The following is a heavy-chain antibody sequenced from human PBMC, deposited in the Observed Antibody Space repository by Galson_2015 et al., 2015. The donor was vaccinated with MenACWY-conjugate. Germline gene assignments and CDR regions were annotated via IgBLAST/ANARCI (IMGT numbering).Heavy chain of an antibody. CDR3: ARVVRVRLTVSVPYYFDR. D-gene: IGHD3-16*01. CDR1: GFTLSHYW. J-gene: IGHJ4*02. CDR2: IKDDGSEK. V-gene: IGHV3-7*03. Sequence: SLRLSCAASGFTLSHYWMSWVRQAPGKGLEWVATIKDDGSEKYHGDSVKGRFTISRDNSKNSPYLEMNSLRAEDTALYYCARVVRVRLTVSVPYYFDRWGQGTLVTVSS.